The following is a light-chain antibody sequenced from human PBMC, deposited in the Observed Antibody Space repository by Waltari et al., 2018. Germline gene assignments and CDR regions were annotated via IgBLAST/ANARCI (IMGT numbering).Light chain of an antibody. J-gene: IGLJ2*01. Sequence: QSVLTQPPSASGTPGQRVSISCSGSSSNIGGHPVNWNQHLPGTAPKLPIYSNNQRPSGVPDRFSGSKSGTSASLAISGLQSDDEANYYCAAWGDSLNGRVFGGGTKLTVL. CDR1: SSNIGGHP. CDR2: SNN. V-gene: IGLV1-44*01. CDR3: AAWGDSLNGRV.